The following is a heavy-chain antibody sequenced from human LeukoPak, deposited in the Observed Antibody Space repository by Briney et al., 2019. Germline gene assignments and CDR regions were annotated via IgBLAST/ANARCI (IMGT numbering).Heavy chain of an antibody. CDR1: GDSISSRSHF. CDR2: IYYSGSA. D-gene: IGHD3-22*01. Sequence: PSETLSLTCTVSGDSISSRSHFWGWVRQPPGKGLEWIGSIYYSGSAYYNPSLKSRVTISVDTSKNQFSLKLNSVTAADTAVYYCAKAPFDSSGLLGYWGQGTLVTVSS. J-gene: IGHJ4*02. V-gene: IGHV4-39*07. CDR3: AKAPFDSSGLLGY.